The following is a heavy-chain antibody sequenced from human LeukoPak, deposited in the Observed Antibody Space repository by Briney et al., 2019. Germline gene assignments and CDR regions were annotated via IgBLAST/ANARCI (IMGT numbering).Heavy chain of an antibody. Sequence: GGSLRLSCAASGFSFSTYTMNWVRQAPGKGLDWVSYISSSSSTIYYADSVKGRFTISRDDANNSLYLQMNSLKDEDTAVYYCARARRYRSSWYHDYWGQGSLVTVSS. J-gene: IGHJ4*02. CDR1: GFSFSTYT. D-gene: IGHD6-13*01. V-gene: IGHV3-48*02. CDR2: ISSSSSTI. CDR3: ARARRYRSSWYHDY.